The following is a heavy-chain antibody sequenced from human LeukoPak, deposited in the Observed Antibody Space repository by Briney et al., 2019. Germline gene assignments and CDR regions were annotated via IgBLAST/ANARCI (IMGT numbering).Heavy chain of an antibody. V-gene: IGHV5-10-1*01. CDR3: ARLELAYCGGDCYSLDY. CDR1: GYSFTSYW. J-gene: IGHJ4*02. Sequence: RGESLRISCKGSGYSFTSYWISWVRQMHGKGLEWMGRIDPSDSYTNYSPSFQGHVTISADKSISTAYLQWSCLKASDTAMYYCARLELAYCGGDCYSLDYWGQGTLVTVSS. D-gene: IGHD2-21*02. CDR2: IDPSDSYT.